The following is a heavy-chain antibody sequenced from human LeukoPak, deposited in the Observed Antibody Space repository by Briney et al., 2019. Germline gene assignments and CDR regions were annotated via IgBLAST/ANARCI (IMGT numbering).Heavy chain of an antibody. Sequence: GGSLRLSCAASGLTFSSYAMSWVRQAPGKGLEWVSAISGSGGSTYYADSVKGRFTISRDNSKNTLYLQMNSLRAEDTAVYYCARAYYDYVWGSYLPFDYWGQGTLVTVSS. D-gene: IGHD3-16*02. CDR3: ARAYYDYVWGSYLPFDY. J-gene: IGHJ4*02. CDR2: ISGSGGST. CDR1: GLTFSSYA. V-gene: IGHV3-23*01.